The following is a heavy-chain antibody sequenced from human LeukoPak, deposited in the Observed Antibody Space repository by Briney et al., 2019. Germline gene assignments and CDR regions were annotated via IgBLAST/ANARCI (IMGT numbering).Heavy chain of an antibody. D-gene: IGHD2-2*01. J-gene: IGHJ5*02. V-gene: IGHV1-69*01. Sequence: GSSVKVSCKASGGTFSSYAISWVRQAPGQGLEWMGGIIPIFGTANYAQKFQGRVTITADESTSTAYMELSSLRSEDTAVYYCARARYQLLSDNWFDPWGQGTLVTASS. CDR2: IIPIFGTA. CDR1: GGTFSSYA. CDR3: ARARYQLLSDNWFDP.